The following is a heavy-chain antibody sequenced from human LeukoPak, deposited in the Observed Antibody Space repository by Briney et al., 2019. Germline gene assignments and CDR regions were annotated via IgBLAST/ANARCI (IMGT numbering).Heavy chain of an antibody. CDR3: ARDSPRYCSSTSCSPHFDY. V-gene: IGHV3-21*01. CDR2: ISSSSTYI. Sequence: GGSLRLSCAASGFTFSNYWMHWVRQAPGKGLEWVSSISSSSTYIYYADSVKGRFTISRDNAENSLYLQMNSLRAEDTAVYYCARDSPRYCSSTSCSPHFDYWGQGTLVTVSS. D-gene: IGHD2-2*01. CDR1: GFTFSNYW. J-gene: IGHJ4*02.